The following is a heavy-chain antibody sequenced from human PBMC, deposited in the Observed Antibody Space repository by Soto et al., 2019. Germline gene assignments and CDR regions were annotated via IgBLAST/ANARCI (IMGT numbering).Heavy chain of an antibody. J-gene: IGHJ5*02. CDR3: ARAPLHCISTSCLDNWFDP. D-gene: IGHD2-2*01. V-gene: IGHV1-69*12. CDR1: GGTFSSSA. Sequence: QVQLVQSGAEVKRPGSSVKVSCKASGGTFSSSAISWVRQAPGQGLAWIGGIIPIFGTANYAQKFQGRVTITADESTSTAYMELSSLRSEDTAVYYCARAPLHCISTSCLDNWFDPWGQGTLVTVSS. CDR2: IIPIFGTA.